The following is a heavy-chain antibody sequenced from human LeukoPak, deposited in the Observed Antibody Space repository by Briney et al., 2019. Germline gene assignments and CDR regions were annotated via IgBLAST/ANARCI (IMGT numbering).Heavy chain of an antibody. CDR1: GFTFSSYW. Sequence: GSLRLSCAASGFTFSSYWMHWVRQAPGKGLVWVSRINSDGSSTSYADSVKGRFTTSRDNAKNALHLQMNSLTAEDTAVYYCVLDLFSSLAFDIWGQGTMVTVSS. CDR2: INSDGSST. V-gene: IGHV3-74*01. D-gene: IGHD3/OR15-3a*01. CDR3: VLDLFSSLAFDI. J-gene: IGHJ3*02.